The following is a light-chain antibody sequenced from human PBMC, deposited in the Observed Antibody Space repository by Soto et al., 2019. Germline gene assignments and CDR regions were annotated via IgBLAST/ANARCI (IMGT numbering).Light chain of an antibody. Sequence: QSALTQPASVSGSPGQSITISCTGTSSDVGGYNYVSWYQQHPGKAPKLMIYDVSNRPSGVSNRFSGSKSANTASLTISWLQDEDEADYYCSSYTGSSTYVVFGGGTKLTVL. CDR2: DVS. J-gene: IGLJ2*01. CDR1: SSDVGGYNY. V-gene: IGLV2-14*01. CDR3: SSYTGSSTYVV.